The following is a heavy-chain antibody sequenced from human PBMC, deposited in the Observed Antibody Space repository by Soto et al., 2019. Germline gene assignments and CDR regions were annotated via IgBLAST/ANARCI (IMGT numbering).Heavy chain of an antibody. CDR1: GTSISGYY. CDR3: ARGRKVEQWVSSGRGGGMDV. CDR2: ISHTGTT. V-gene: IGHV4-59*01. Sequence: SETLSLTCTVSGTSISGYYCSWVRQPPGKGLEWIGYISHTGTTDYRASLKGRVNLSLDTSANSFSLKLGSVTPADTALYYCARGRKVEQWVSSGRGGGMDVWGQGTTVTVS. J-gene: IGHJ6*02. D-gene: IGHD6-19*01.